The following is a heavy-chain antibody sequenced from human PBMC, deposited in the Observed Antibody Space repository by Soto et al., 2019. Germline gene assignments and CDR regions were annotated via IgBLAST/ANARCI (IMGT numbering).Heavy chain of an antibody. CDR3: ARARWYDAFNV. CDR2: TYHGGNT. D-gene: IGHD2-15*01. CDR1: GFLISSGNY. V-gene: IGHV4-38-2*01. Sequence: SETLSLTCAVSGFLISSGNYWGWIRKPPGKRLEWIGSTYHGGNTYYKPSLRGRVTISVDVSKNQFSLKLSSATAADTAVYYCARARWYDAFNVWGQGTVVTVSS. J-gene: IGHJ3*01.